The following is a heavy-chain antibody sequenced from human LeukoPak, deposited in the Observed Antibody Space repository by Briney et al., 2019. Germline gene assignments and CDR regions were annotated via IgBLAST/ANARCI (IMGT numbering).Heavy chain of an antibody. Sequence: GRSLRLSCAASGFTFSSYGMHWVRQAPGKGLEWVAVISYDGSNKYYADSVKGRFTISRDNSKNTLYLQMNSLRAEDTAVYYCAKGYYYGSGSYGYWGQGTLVTVSS. D-gene: IGHD3-10*01. CDR1: GFTFSSYG. V-gene: IGHV3-30*18. CDR2: ISYDGSNK. CDR3: AKGYYYGSGSYGY. J-gene: IGHJ4*02.